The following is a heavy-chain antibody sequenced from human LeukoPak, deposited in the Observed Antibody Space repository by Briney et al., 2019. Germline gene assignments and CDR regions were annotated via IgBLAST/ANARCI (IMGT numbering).Heavy chain of an antibody. J-gene: IGHJ5*02. CDR3: TRGPFLNGNAYNWFDP. D-gene: IGHD1-20*01. CDR2: VNCDNENT. V-gene: IGHV1-8*03. CDR1: GYTFTSFD. Sequence: ASVKVSCKTSGYTFTSFDINWVRHTTGHGPEWMGWVNCDNENTRYARKFQGRVAITRDTSTRTVYLELNNLSSDDTAMNYCTRGPFLNGNAYNWFDPWGQGTLVTVSS.